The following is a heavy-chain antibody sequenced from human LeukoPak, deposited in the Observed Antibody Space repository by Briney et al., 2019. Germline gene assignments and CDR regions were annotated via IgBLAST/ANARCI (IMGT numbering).Heavy chain of an antibody. CDR2: INPNSGGT. V-gene: IGHV1-2*02. D-gene: IGHD7-27*01. CDR1: GYTFTVYY. Sequence: ASVTVSCKASGYTFTVYYMHWVRQAAGQGLEWKGCINPNSGGTNYAQNFQGRVTMTRDTSISTAYMDLSSLRSDDTAVYYCARDGNWGSLRGAFDIWGQGTMVTVSS. CDR3: ARDGNWGSLRGAFDI. J-gene: IGHJ3*02.